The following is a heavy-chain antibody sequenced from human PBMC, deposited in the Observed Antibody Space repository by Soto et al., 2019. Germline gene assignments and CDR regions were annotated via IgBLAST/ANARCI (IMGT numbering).Heavy chain of an antibody. Sequence: EVQLLESGGGLVQPGGSLRLSCAASGFTFSSYGLNWVRQAPGKGLEWVSGISGSDDSTHYADSVKGRFTISRDNSKNTLYLQMNSLRAEDTAIYYCAKQSPYSNSWYDIDYWGQGTLVTVSS. CDR2: ISGSDDST. D-gene: IGHD6-13*01. J-gene: IGHJ4*02. CDR1: GFTFSSYG. V-gene: IGHV3-23*01. CDR3: AKQSPYSNSWYDIDY.